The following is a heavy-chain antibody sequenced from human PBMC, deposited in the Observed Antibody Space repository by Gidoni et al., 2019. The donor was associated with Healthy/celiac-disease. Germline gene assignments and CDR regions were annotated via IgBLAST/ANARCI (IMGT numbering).Heavy chain of an antibody. J-gene: IGHJ4*02. V-gene: IGHV4-34*01. CDR1: GGSFSGYY. Sequence: QVQLQQWGAGLLKPSETLSLTCAVYGGSFSGYYWSWIRQPPGKGLEWIGEINHSGSTNYNPSLKSRVTISVDTSKNQFSLKLSSVTAADTAVYYCARVVTMVRGRRGGGYFDYWGQGTLVTVSS. CDR3: ARVVTMVRGRRGGGYFDY. D-gene: IGHD3-10*01. CDR2: INHSGST.